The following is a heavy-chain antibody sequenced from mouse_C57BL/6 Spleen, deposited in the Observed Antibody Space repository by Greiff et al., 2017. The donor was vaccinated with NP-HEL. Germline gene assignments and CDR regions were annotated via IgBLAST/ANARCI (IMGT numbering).Heavy chain of an antibody. Sequence: EVQLQQSGPELVKPGASVKIPCKASGYTFTDYNMDWVKQSHGKSLEWIGDINPNNGGTIYNQKFKGKATLTVDKSSSTAYMELRSLTSEDTAVYYCARGEFITTVVGGMDYWGQGTSVTVSS. D-gene: IGHD1-1*01. CDR3: ARGEFITTVVGGMDY. V-gene: IGHV1-18*01. CDR2: INPNNGGT. J-gene: IGHJ4*01. CDR1: GYTFTDYN.